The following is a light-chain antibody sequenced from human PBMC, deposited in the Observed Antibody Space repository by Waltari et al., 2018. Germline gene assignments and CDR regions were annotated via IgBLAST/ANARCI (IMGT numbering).Light chain of an antibody. V-gene: IGKV3-20*01. CDR1: QRIGRY. CDR3: QNHERLPAT. CDR2: GAS. J-gene: IGKJ1*01. Sequence: EIVLTQSPGTLSFSPGERATLSCRARQRIGRYFAWYQQKPDQAPRLLIYGASSRATGIPDRFSGSGSGTDFSLTISRLAPEDFAVYYCQNHERLPATFGQGTKVEIK.